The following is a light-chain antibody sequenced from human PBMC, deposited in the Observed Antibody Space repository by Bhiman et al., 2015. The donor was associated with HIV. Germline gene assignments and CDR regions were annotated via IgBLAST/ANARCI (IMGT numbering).Light chain of an antibody. V-gene: IGLV2-14*03. Sequence: QSALTQPASVSGSPGQSITISCTGTSSDVGGYNYVSWYQQHPGKAPKLMIYDVSNRPSGVSNRFSGSKSDNTASLAISGLRAEDEADYYCSSYASGTTDYVFGAGTKVTVL. J-gene: IGLJ1*01. CDR3: SSYASGTTDYV. CDR1: SSDVGGYNY. CDR2: DVS.